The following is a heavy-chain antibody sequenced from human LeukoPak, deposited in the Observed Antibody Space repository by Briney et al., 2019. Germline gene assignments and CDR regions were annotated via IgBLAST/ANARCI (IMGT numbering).Heavy chain of an antibody. CDR3: ARDRGSQPFIDY. J-gene: IGHJ4*02. V-gene: IGHV4-34*12. Sequence: PSETLSLTCAVYGGSFSGYYWSWIRQPPGKGLEWIGYVFHTGSTNYNPSLKSRVTISVDTSKNQFSLKLSSVTAADTAVYYCARDRGSQPFIDYWGQGTLVTVSS. D-gene: IGHD1-26*01. CDR1: GGSFSGYY. CDR2: VFHTGST.